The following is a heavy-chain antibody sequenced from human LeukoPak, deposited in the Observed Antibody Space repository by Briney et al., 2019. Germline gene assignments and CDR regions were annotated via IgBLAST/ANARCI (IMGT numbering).Heavy chain of an antibody. CDR3: ARDEVPTMFNSWYQLGTYYYGMDV. J-gene: IGHJ6*02. Sequence: GASVKVSCKASGYTFTSYYMHWVRQAPGQGLEWMGIINPSGGSTSYAQKFQGRVTMTTDTSTSTAYMELRSLRSDDTAVYYCARDEVPTMFNSWYQLGTYYYGMDVWGQGTTVTVSS. CDR2: INPSGGST. CDR1: GYTFTSYY. D-gene: IGHD6-13*01. V-gene: IGHV1-46*01.